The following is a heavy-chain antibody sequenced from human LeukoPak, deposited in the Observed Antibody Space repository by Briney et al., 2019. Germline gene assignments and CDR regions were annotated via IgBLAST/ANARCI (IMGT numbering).Heavy chain of an antibody. Sequence: GESLKISFKGSGYSFTNYWIACVRQMPGKGLEWMGIIYPADSDTRYSPSFQGQVTITADKSISTAYLQWSSLKASDTAMYYCARLPSHCSSTSCFTWYFDPWGQGTLVTVSS. D-gene: IGHD2-2*01. CDR2: IYPADSDT. CDR3: ARLPSHCSSTSCFTWYFDP. CDR1: GYSFTNYW. J-gene: IGHJ5*02. V-gene: IGHV5-51*01.